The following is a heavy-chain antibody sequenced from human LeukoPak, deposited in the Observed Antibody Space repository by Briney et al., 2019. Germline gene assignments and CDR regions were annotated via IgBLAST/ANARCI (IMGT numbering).Heavy chain of an antibody. Sequence: SETLSLTCTVSGGSLSSSSYCWGWTRQPPGKGLEWTGSIYYTGSTYYNPSLKSRVTISIDTSKNQFSLKLSSVTAADTAVYYCARDRFPSGSNQGWFDPWGQGSLVTVSS. CDR1: GGSLSSSSYC. V-gene: IGHV4-39*07. CDR3: ARDRFPSGSNQGWFDP. J-gene: IGHJ5*02. CDR2: IYYTGST. D-gene: IGHD3-22*01.